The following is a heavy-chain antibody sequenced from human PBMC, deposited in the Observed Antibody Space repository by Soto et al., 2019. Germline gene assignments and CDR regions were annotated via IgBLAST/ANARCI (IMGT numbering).Heavy chain of an antibody. J-gene: IGHJ6*02. CDR1: GGSFSGYY. D-gene: IGHD2-2*01. CDR3: ASPAAMGTGCYGMDV. CDR2: INHSGST. V-gene: IGHV4-34*01. Sequence: SETLSLTCAVYGGSFSGYYWSWIRQPPGKGLEWIGEINHSGSTNYNPSLKSRVTISVDTSKNQFSLKLSSVTAADTAVYYCASPAAMGTGCYGMDVWGQGTTVTVSS.